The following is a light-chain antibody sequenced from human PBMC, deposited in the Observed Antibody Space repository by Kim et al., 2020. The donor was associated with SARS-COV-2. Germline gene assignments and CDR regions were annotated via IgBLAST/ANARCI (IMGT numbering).Light chain of an antibody. J-gene: IGKJ1*01. V-gene: IGKV1-5*01. CDR3: QQYDSYPCT. Sequence: ASVGERVTITCRASRSVSGWLDWYQQKPGRAPKLLIYEAFNLESGVPSRFSGSGSGTEFTLTISSLRPDDFATYYCQQYDSYPCTFGQGTQVDIK. CDR1: RSVSGW. CDR2: EAF.